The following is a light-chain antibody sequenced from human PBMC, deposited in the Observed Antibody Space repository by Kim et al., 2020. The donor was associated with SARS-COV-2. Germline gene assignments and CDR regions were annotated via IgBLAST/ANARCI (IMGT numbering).Light chain of an antibody. J-gene: IGLJ2*01. CDR2: NSY. V-gene: IGLV1-44*01. Sequence: GQAVTIPWSGSNSNIGNNAVNWYQHVPGAAPRLLIYNSYQRPSGVPDRFSGSKSGTSASLVIRGLQSEDEADYYCAAGDDSLSGPIFGGGTQLTVL. CDR3: AAGDDSLSGPI. CDR1: NSNIGNNA.